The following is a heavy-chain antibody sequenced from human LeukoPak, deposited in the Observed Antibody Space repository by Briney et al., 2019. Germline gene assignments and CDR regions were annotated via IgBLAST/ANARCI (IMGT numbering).Heavy chain of an antibody. Sequence: GGSLRLSCAASGFTFSAYGMHWARLPPGKGLEWVALISNDGSNKYYADSVKGRFTISRDNFKNTLFLQMESLRAEDTAVYYCARPATVALTGSPFDYWGQGTLVPVSS. CDR2: ISNDGSNK. J-gene: IGHJ4*02. V-gene: IGHV3-30*03. CDR1: GFTFSAYG. D-gene: IGHD7-27*01. CDR3: ARPATVALTGSPFDY.